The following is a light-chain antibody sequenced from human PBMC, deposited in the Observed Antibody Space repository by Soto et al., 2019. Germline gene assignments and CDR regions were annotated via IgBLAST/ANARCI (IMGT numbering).Light chain of an antibody. CDR1: QSINNY. Sequence: DVQMTQSPSSLSASVGDRVTITCRASQSINNYLNWYQQKPGKAPKFLIYASSSLQSEVPSRFSGSGSGTDFTLTISSLQPEDFATYYCQQSYRTPTITFGQGTRLAIK. CDR3: QQSYRTPTIT. J-gene: IGKJ5*01. CDR2: ASS. V-gene: IGKV1-39*01.